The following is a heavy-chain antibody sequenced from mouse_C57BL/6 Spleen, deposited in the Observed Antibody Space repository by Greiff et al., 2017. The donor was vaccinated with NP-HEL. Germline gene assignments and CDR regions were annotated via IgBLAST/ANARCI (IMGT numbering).Heavy chain of an antibody. D-gene: IGHD2-4*01. CDR3: ARDRGDYDGGFDY. CDR1: GFTFSDYY. V-gene: IGHV5-16*01. Sequence: DVHLVESEGGLVQPGSSMKLSCTASGFTFSDYYMAWVRQVPEKGLEWVANINYDGSSTYYLDSLKSRFIISRDNAKNILYLQMSSLKSEDTATYYCARDRGDYDGGFDYWGQGTTLTVSS. J-gene: IGHJ2*01. CDR2: INYDGSST.